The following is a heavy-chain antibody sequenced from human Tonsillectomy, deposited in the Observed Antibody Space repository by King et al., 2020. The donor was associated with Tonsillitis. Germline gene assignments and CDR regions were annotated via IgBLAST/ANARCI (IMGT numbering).Heavy chain of an antibody. V-gene: IGHV1-2*02. CDR2: INPNSGGT. J-gene: IGHJ3*02. CDR1: GYTFTGFD. Sequence: VQLVESGAEVKKPGASVKVSCTASGYTFTGFDIHWVRQAPGQGLEWMGGINPNSGGTYHTQRFQGRVTMTRDTSISTAYMEVTSLRSDDTAVYYCASPLLPDAFDIWRRGTM. D-gene: IGHD1-26*01. CDR3: ASPLLPDAFDI.